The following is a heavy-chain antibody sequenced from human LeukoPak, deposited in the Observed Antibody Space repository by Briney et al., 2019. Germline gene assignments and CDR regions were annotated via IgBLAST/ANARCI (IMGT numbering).Heavy chain of an antibody. CDR1: GYTLTELS. CDR2: FDPGDGET. D-gene: IGHD1-26*01. CDR3: ATDVVVVGATNHHY. J-gene: IGHJ4*02. V-gene: IGHV1-24*01. Sequence: VASVKVSCKVSGYTLTELSMHWVRQAPGKGLEWMGGFDPGDGETIYAQKFQGRVTMTEDTSTDTAYMELSSLRSEDTAVYYCATDVVVVGATNHHYWGQGTLVTVSS.